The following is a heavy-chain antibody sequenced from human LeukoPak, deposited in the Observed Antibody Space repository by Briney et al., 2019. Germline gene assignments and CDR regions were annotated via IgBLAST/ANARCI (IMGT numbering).Heavy chain of an antibody. CDR2: ISGDGGST. V-gene: IGHV3-43*02. CDR1: GXSLDDFA. Sequence: GGSLRLSCAASGXSLDDFAMHWVRQAPGKSLEWVSLISGDGGSTKYADSVKGRFTISRDNSKNSLYLQMNSLRTEDSALYYCASPGSGWYRFDYWGQGTLVTVSS. CDR3: ASPGSGWYRFDY. J-gene: IGHJ4*02. D-gene: IGHD6-19*01.